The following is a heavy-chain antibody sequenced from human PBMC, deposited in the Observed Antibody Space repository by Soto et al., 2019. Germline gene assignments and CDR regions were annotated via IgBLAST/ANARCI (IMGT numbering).Heavy chain of an antibody. CDR3: ARDAYLGSGSYAY. CDR1: GFTFSSYG. D-gene: IGHD3-10*01. Sequence: GGSLRLSCAASGFTFSSYGMHWVRQAPGKGLEWVALIWYDGSNKNYADSVKGRFTISRDDSKNTLYLQMNSLRAEDTAVYYCARDAYLGSGSYAYWGQGTLVTVSS. V-gene: IGHV3-33*01. CDR2: IWYDGSNK. J-gene: IGHJ4*02.